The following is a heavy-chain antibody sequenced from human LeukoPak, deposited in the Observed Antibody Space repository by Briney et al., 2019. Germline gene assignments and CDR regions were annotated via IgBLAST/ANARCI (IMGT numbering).Heavy chain of an antibody. CDR2: ISGSGST. D-gene: IGHD2-15*01. CDR1: GGSISGYH. V-gene: IGHV4-4*07. J-gene: IGHJ4*02. CDR3: AREGRSSTPGY. Sequence: PSETPSLTCAVSGGSISGYHWSWIRQPAGKGLEWMGRISGSGSTDYNPSLKSRVTMSVDTSKNQFSLKLNSVTAADTAVYYCAREGRSSTPGYWGQGTLVTVSS.